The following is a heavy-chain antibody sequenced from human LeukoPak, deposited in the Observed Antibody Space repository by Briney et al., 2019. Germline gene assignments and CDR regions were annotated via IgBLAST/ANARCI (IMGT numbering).Heavy chain of an antibody. CDR2: INPNSGGT. CDR1: GYTFTGYY. CDR3: ARDPGSSWVFDC. D-gene: IGHD6-13*01. Sequence: ASVKVSCKASGYTFTGYYMHWVRQAPGQGLEWMGWINPNSGGTNYAQKFQGRVTMTRDTSISTAYMELSRLRSDDTAVYYCARDPGSSWVFDCWGQGTLVTVSS. J-gene: IGHJ4*02. V-gene: IGHV1-2*02.